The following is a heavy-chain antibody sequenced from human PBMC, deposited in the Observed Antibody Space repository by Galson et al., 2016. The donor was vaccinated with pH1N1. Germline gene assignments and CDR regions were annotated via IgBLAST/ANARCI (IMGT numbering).Heavy chain of an antibody. CDR1: GFSFANYA. CDR2: IWFDGTNR. CDR3: ARGRGDTNGYYLDF. Sequence: SLRLSCATSGFSFANYAMHWVRQAPAKGLKWVALIWFDGTNRHYADSVKGRFTISRDYSKRTLYLQMNGLRAQDTAVYYCARGRGDTNGYYLDFWGQGTLVTVSS. D-gene: IGHD2-8*01. V-gene: IGHV3-33*01. J-gene: IGHJ4*02.